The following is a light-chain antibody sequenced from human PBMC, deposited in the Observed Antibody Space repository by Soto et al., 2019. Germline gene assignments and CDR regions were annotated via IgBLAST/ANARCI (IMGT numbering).Light chain of an antibody. CDR2: GAS. Sequence: EIVLTQSPGTLSLSPWERATLSCRAIQTVSSNYLAWYQQKPGQPPRLLIYGASSRAAGIPDRFSGSGSGTDFTLTISRLEPEDFVVYYCQQYGSSPPLTFGGGTKVDIK. J-gene: IGKJ4*01. CDR1: QTVSSNY. CDR3: QQYGSSPPLT. V-gene: IGKV3-20*01.